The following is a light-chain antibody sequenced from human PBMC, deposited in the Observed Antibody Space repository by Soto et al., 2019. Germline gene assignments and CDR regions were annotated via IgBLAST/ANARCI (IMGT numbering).Light chain of an antibody. CDR3: QQYGSSIT. CDR1: QSVSNNY. Sequence: EIVLTQSPGTLSLSTGERATLSCRASQSVSNNYLAWYQQKPGQAPRPLIYGASNRATGIPDRFIGNGSGTEFTLPLSRLEPEVFAVFDCQQYGSSITFGQGTRLEIK. CDR2: GAS. V-gene: IGKV3-20*01. J-gene: IGKJ5*01.